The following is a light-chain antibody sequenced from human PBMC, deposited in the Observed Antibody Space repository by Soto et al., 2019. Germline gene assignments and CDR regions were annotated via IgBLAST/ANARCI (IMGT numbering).Light chain of an antibody. CDR1: QSFSTNY. CDR3: QQYASSMVYT. V-gene: IGKV3-20*01. CDR2: GAS. J-gene: IGKJ2*01. Sequence: EIELTQSPGTLSLSPGESATLSCRASQSFSTNYVAWYQHKAGQAPRLLIYGASTRATGIPDRFSGSGSGTDYTLTISRLEPEDFAVYYCQQYASSMVYTFGQGTKLEVE.